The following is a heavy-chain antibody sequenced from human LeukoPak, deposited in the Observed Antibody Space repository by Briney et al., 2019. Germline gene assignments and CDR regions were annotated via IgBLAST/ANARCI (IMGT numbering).Heavy chain of an antibody. Sequence: SETLSLTCTVSGGSISSYYWSWMRQPAGKGLEGMGRSYTSEGTNYNHSLKSRVTMSVDTSKNQFSLKLSSVTAPDTAVYYCARDLNAYCSGGSCYFDYYGMDVWGQGTTVTVSS. V-gene: IGHV4-4*07. J-gene: IGHJ6*02. CDR1: GGSISSYY. CDR3: ARDLNAYCSGGSCYFDYYGMDV. CDR2: SYTSEGT. D-gene: IGHD2-15*01.